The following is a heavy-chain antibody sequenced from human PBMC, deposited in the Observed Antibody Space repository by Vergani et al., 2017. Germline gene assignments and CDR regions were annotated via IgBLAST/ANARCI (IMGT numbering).Heavy chain of an antibody. Sequence: QVQLVQSRAEVKKPGASVKVSCKASGYTFTSYYMHWVRQAPGQGLEWMGIINPSGGSTSYAQKFKGRVTMTRDTSTSTVYMELSSLRSEDTAVYYCARATIDYGGNSEYFQHWGQGTLVTVAS. D-gene: IGHD4-23*01. CDR1: GYTFTSYY. CDR3: ARATIDYGGNSEYFQH. V-gene: IGHV1-46*01. CDR2: INPSGGST. J-gene: IGHJ1*01.